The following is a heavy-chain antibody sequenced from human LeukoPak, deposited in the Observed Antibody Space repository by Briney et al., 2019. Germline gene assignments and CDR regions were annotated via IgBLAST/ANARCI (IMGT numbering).Heavy chain of an antibody. D-gene: IGHD6-6*01. Sequence: GGSLRLSCAVSGFTFSDYYMSWIRQAPGKGLEWVSYISSGGSTISHADSVKGRFTISRDNAENSLYLQMNSLRAEDTAIYYCAKGSSSSRPYHFDHWAPGTLVTVSS. CDR3: AKGSSSSRPYHFDH. CDR1: GFTFSDYY. V-gene: IGHV3-11*01. CDR2: ISSGGSTI. J-gene: IGHJ4*02.